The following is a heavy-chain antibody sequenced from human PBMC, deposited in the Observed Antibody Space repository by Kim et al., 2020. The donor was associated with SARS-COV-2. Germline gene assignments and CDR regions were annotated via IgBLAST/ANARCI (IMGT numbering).Heavy chain of an antibody. D-gene: IGHD1-26*01. CDR3: ARREGEWEPARV. V-gene: IGHV3-33*05. CDR1: GFTFSSYG. Sequence: GGSLRLSCAASGFTFSSYGMHWVRQAPGKGLEWVAVISYDGSNKYYADSVKGRFTISRDNSKNTLYLQMNSLRAEDTAVYYCARREGEWEPARVWGQGTLVTVSS. J-gene: IGHJ4*02. CDR2: ISYDGSNK.